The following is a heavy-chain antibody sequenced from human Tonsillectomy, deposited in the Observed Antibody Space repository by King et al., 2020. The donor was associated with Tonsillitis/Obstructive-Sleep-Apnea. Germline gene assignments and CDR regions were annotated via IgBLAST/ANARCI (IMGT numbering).Heavy chain of an antibody. CDR1: GFTFGDYA. CDR3: TRAGITMVQGVIIPSYNWFDP. J-gene: IGHJ5*02. CDR2: IRSKADGGTT. Sequence: VQLVESGGGLVKPGRSLRLSCTASGFTFGDYAMSWFRQAPGKGLEWVGFIRSKADGGTTEYAASVKGRFTISRDDSKSIAYLQMNSLKTEDTAVYYCTRAGITMVQGVIIPSYNWFDPWGQGTLVTVSS. D-gene: IGHD3-10*01. V-gene: IGHV3-49*05.